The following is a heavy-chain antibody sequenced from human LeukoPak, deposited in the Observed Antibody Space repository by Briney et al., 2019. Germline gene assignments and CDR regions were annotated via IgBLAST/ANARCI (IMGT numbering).Heavy chain of an antibody. D-gene: IGHD6-19*01. CDR1: GFTFDDYA. J-gene: IGHJ4*02. CDR3: AKGVAGTFDY. CDR2: ISWNSGSI. V-gene: IGHV3-9*01. Sequence: PGRSLRLSCAASGFTFDDYAMHWVRHAPGKGLEWASGISWNSGSIGYADSVKGRFTISRDNAKNSLYLQMNSLRAEDTALYYCAKGVAGTFDYWGQGTLVTVSS.